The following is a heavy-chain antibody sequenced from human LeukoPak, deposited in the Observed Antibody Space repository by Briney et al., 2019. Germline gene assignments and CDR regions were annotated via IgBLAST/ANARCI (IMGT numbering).Heavy chain of an antibody. J-gene: IGHJ4*02. V-gene: IGHV4-31*03. Sequence: SETLPLTCTVSGGSISSGGYYWSWIRQHPGKGLEWTGYIYYSGSTYYNPSLKSRVTISVDTSKNQFSLKLSSVTAADTAVYYCARSLRGVFDYWGQGTLVTVSS. CDR3: ARSLRGVFDY. CDR2: IYYSGST. CDR1: GGSISSGGYY. D-gene: IGHD5/OR15-5a*01.